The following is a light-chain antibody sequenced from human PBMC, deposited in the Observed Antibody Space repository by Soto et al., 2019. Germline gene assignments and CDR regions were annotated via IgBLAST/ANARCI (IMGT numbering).Light chain of an antibody. Sequence: DIQMTQSPSSLSASVGDRVTITCRASQSIGSYLNWYQQKPGKAPKLLIYGASSLESGVPSRFSGSGSGTGFNLTISGLPAGDFANYHCQQGSCTPGLGNFGQGTRLENK. CDR2: GAS. CDR1: QSIGSY. J-gene: IGKJ5*01. V-gene: IGKV1-39*01. CDR3: QQGSCTPGLGN.